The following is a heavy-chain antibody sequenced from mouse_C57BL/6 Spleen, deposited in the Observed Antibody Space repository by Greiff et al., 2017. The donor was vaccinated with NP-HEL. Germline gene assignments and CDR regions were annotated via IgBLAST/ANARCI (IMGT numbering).Heavy chain of an antibody. D-gene: IGHD2-2*01. J-gene: IGHJ1*03. CDR2: ISNGCGST. Sequence: EVQLVESGGGLVQPGGSLKLSCAASGFTFSDYYMYWVRQTPEKRLEWVAYISNGCGSTYYPDTVKGRFTISRDNAKNTLYLQMSRLKSEDTAMYYGARHKYYAYNWDCDVWGTGTTVTVYS. CDR3: ARHKYYAYNWDCDV. V-gene: IGHV5-12*01. CDR1: GFTFSDYY.